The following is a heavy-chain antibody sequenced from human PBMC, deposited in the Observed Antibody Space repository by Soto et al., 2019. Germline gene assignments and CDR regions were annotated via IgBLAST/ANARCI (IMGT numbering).Heavy chain of an antibody. CDR2: LFYSGAT. V-gene: IGHV4-39*01. J-gene: IGHJ4*02. Sequence: QLQLQESGPGLVKPSETLSLACTVSGGSISSNSYYWDWIRQPPGKGLEWIGSLFYSGATYHNPSLPCRVNISVHSSQKQSSLHLSSVTAPDTAVHCCAKLAGYDSALGESAGSDYWGQGPRVTVSS. CDR3: AKLAGYDSALGESAGSDY. D-gene: IGHD3-16*01. CDR1: GGSISSNSYY.